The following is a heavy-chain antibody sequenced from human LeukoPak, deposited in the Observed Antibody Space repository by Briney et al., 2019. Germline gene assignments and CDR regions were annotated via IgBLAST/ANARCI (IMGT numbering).Heavy chain of an antibody. V-gene: IGHV3-15*01. Sequence: PGGSLRLSCAASGFTFSNAWMSWVRQAPGEGLEWVGRIKSKTDGGTTDYAAPVKGRFTISRDDSKNTLYLQMNSLKTEDTAVYYCTTDTGYCSSASCPSAPGYWGQGTLVTVSS. J-gene: IGHJ4*02. CDR2: IKSKTDGGTT. CDR1: GFTFSNAW. CDR3: TTDTGYCSSASCPSAPGY. D-gene: IGHD2-2*01.